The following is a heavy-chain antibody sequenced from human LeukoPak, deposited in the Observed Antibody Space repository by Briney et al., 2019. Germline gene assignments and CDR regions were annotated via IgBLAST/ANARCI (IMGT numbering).Heavy chain of an antibody. J-gene: IGHJ4*02. CDR3: ETYDGAGRGF. CDR1: GFTFSRYS. CDR2: ISTGSTYI. V-gene: IGHV3-21*01. Sequence: GGSLRLSCTASGFTFSRYSVNWVRQAPGKGLKWISSISTGSTYINYADSVKGRFTISRDNAKNSLFLQLNSLSAEDTAVYYCETYDGAGRGFWGQGTLVAVSS. D-gene: IGHD3-22*01.